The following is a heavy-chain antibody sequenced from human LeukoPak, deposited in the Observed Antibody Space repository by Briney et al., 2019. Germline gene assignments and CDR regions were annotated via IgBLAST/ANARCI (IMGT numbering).Heavy chain of an antibody. CDR3: ARNTGQWLTDYGGYMDV. CDR2: IFHSGST. Sequence: SETLSLTCAVSGGSLSSTNWWSWVRQPPGKGLEWIGEIFHSGSTNYNPSLKSRVTISVDKSKNQFSLKLSSVTAADTAVYYCARNTGQWLTDYGGYMDVWGKGTTVTVSS. D-gene: IGHD4-23*01. V-gene: IGHV4-4*02. CDR1: GGSLSSTNW. J-gene: IGHJ6*03.